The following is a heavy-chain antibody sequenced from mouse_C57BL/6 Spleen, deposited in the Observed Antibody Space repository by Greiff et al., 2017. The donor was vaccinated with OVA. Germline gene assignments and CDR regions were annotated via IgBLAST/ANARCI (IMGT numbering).Heavy chain of an antibody. V-gene: IGHV1-55*01. CDR3: ATDYDGGPWFAY. CDR2: IYPGSGST. Sequence: QVHVKQPGAELVKPGASVKMSCKASGYTFTSYWITWVKQRPGQGLEWIGDIYPGSGSTNYNEKFKSKATLTVDPSSSTSYMQLSSLTSEDSAVYYCATDYDGGPWFAYWGQGTLVTVSA. CDR1: GYTFTSYW. J-gene: IGHJ3*01. D-gene: IGHD2-4*01.